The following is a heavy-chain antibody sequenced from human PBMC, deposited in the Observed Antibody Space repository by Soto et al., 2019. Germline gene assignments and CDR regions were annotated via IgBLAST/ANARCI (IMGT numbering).Heavy chain of an antibody. J-gene: IGHJ5*02. V-gene: IGHV1-58*01. CDR1: GFTFTSSA. D-gene: IGHD3-9*01. Sequence: ASVKVSCKASGFTFTSSAVQWVRQARGQRLEWIGWIVVGSGNTNYAQKFQERVTITRDMSTSTAYMELSSLRSEDTAVYYCAAAPGYFDWLSDNWFDPWGQGTLVTVSS. CDR3: AAAPGYFDWLSDNWFDP. CDR2: IVVGSGNT.